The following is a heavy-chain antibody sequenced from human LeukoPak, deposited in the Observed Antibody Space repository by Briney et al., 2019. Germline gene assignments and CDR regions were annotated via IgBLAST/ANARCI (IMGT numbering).Heavy chain of an antibody. J-gene: IGHJ4*02. CDR2: IKKDGSEK. Sequence: TGGSLRLSCAASGFTLSTYWMSWVRQAPGKGLEWVANIKKDGSEKYYVDSVKGRFTISRENAENSLYLQMNGLRAEDTAMHYCARQTGSGLFTLPGGQGTLVTVSS. CDR3: ARQTGSGLFTLP. V-gene: IGHV3-7*01. CDR1: GFTLSTYW. D-gene: IGHD3/OR15-3a*01.